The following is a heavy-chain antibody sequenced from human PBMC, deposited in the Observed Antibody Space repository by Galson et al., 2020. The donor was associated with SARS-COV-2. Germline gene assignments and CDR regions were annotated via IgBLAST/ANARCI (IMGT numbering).Heavy chain of an antibody. D-gene: IGHD3-9*01. V-gene: IGHV3-30*04. CDR2: ISYDGSNK. J-gene: IGHJ6*02. Sequence: GGSLRLSCAASGFTFSSYAMHWVRQAPGKGLEWVAVISYDGSNKYYADSVKGRFTISRDNAKTTLYLQMNSLRAEDTAVYYCARDILRYFDWLLYSFGMDVWSQGTTVTVSS. CDR1: GFTFSSYA. CDR3: ARDILRYFDWLLYSFGMDV.